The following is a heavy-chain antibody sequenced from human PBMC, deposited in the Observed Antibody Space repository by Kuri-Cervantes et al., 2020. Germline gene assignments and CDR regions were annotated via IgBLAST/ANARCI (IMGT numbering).Heavy chain of an antibody. CDR3: TRETSGPGY. CDR1: GFTFSTFSTSW. J-gene: IGHJ4*02. CDR2: IKGDGSEK. D-gene: IGHD5-12*01. V-gene: IGHV3-7*01. Sequence: LSLTCAVSGFTFSTFSTSWLSWVRQAPGKGLEWVANIKGDGSEKYYVGSVRGRFTVSRDNAKNALYLQMNSLRAEDTAVYYCTRETSGPGYWGQGTLVTVSS.